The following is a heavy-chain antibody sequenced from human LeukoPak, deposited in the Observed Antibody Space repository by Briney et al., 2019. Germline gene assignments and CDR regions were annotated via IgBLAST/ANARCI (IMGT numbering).Heavy chain of an antibody. CDR2: INHSGST. D-gene: IGHD3-3*01. J-gene: IGHJ4*02. CDR3: AGGYYDFWSGRRIDY. CDR1: GGSFSGYY. Sequence: SETLSLTCAVYGGSFSGYYWSWIRQPPGKGLEWIGEINHSGSTNYNPSLKSRVTISVDTSKNQFSLKLSSVTAADTAVYFCAGGYYDFWSGRRIDYWGQGTLVTVSS. V-gene: IGHV4-34*01.